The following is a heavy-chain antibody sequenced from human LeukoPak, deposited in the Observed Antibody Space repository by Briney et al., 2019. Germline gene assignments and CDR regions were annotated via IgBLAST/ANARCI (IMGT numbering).Heavy chain of an antibody. Sequence: SETLSLTCAVYGGSFSGYFWSWIHQPPGKGLEWIGEINHSGSTNYNPSLKSRVTISVDTSKNQFSLKLSSVTAADTAVYYCARGILGYCSGGSCLGMDVWGKGTTVTVSS. D-gene: IGHD2-15*01. V-gene: IGHV4-34*01. CDR1: GGSFSGYF. J-gene: IGHJ6*04. CDR2: INHSGST. CDR3: ARGILGYCSGGSCLGMDV.